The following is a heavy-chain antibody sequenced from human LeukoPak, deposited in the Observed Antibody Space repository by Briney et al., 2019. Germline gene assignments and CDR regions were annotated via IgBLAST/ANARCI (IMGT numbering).Heavy chain of an antibody. V-gene: IGHV3-33*01. CDR2: IWYDGSNE. J-gene: IGHJ4*02. Sequence: PGGSLRLSCAASGFTFSSYGMHWVRQAPGKGLEWVAVIWYDGSNENYADSVKGRFTISRDNSKNTLYLQMNSLRADDTAVYYCARESDYGVDYWGQGTLVTVSS. CDR3: ARESDYGVDY. CDR1: GFTFSSYG. D-gene: IGHD4-17*01.